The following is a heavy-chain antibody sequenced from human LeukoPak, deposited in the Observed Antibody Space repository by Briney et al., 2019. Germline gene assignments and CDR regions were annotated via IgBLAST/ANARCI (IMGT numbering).Heavy chain of an antibody. J-gene: IGHJ5*02. CDR3: AREGLVAATSWFDP. D-gene: IGHD2-15*01. V-gene: IGHV4-4*02. CDR2: INHSGST. Sequence: PGGSLRLSCAASGFTFSNAWMSWVRQAPGKGLEWIGEINHSGSTNYNPSLKSRVTISVDTSKNQFSLKLSSVTAADTAVYYCAREGLVAATSWFDPWGQGTLVTVSS. CDR1: GFTFSNAW.